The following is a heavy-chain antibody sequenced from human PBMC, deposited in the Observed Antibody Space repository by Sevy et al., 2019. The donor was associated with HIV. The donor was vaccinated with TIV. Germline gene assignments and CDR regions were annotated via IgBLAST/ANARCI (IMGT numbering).Heavy chain of an antibody. CDR2: ISPSGSPI. J-gene: IGHJ6*02. V-gene: IGHV3-48*03. CDR3: ARDLVASTLTMDV. Sequence: GGSLRLSCAASGFTFTNYVMNWVRQAPGKGLEWVSYISPSGSPIYYADSVKGRFTISRDNARNSMYLQMNSLRADDTCLYYCARDLVASTLTMDVWGQGTTVTVSS. CDR1: GFTFTNYV.